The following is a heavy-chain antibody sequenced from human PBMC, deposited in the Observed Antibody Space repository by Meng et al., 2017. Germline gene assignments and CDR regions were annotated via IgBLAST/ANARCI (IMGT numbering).Heavy chain of an antibody. CDR3: AKDRGYSYGPTDY. V-gene: IGHV3-23*01. CDR1: GFTFSSYV. D-gene: IGHD5-18*01. Sequence: GESLKISCAASGFTFSSYVMSWVRQAPGKGLEWVSAISGSGGSTYYADSVKGRFTISRDNSKNTLYLQMNSLRAEDTAVYYCAKDRGYSYGPTDYWGQGTLVTVSS. CDR2: ISGSGGST. J-gene: IGHJ4*02.